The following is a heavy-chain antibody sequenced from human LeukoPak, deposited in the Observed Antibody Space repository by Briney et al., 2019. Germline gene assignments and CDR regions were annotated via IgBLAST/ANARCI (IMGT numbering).Heavy chain of an antibody. Sequence: GGSLRLSCAASGFSLSAYGVHWVRQAPGKGLEWVAVIWYDGTSKDYADSVKGRFTFSRDNSKNTLYLQMNSRTVEDTAVYYCARSQSSSLIDYWGQGTLVTVSS. CDR3: ARSQSSSLIDY. CDR1: GFSLSAYG. CDR2: IWYDGTSK. J-gene: IGHJ4*02. V-gene: IGHV3-33*01. D-gene: IGHD6-13*01.